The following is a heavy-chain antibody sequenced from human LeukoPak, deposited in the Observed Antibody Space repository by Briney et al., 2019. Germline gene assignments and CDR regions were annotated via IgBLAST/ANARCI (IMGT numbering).Heavy chain of an antibody. CDR2: IHPGDSDT. CDR1: GYSFTSYW. CDR3: ARPRESSSPAFFDY. Sequence: GESLKISCKGSGYSFTSYWIGWVRQMPGKGLEWMGIIHPGDSDTRYCPSFQGQVTISADKSISTAYLQWSSLKASDTAMYYCARPRESSSPAFFDYWGQGTLVTVSS. D-gene: IGHD6-6*01. V-gene: IGHV5-51*01. J-gene: IGHJ4*02.